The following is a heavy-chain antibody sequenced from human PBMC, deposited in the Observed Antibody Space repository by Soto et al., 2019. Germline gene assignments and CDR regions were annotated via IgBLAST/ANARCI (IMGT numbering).Heavy chain of an antibody. J-gene: IGHJ3*02. CDR2: IDWDDDK. CDR3: AHIEVSGSAFDI. V-gene: IGHV2-70*04. CDR1: GFSFTTSEMR. Sequence: SGPTLVNPTQTLTLTCTFSGFSFTTSEMRVGWIRQPPGKALEWLARIDWDDDKFYSTSLKTRLTISKDTSKNQVVLTMTNMDPVDTATYYCAHIEVSGSAFDIWGQGTMVAVSS. D-gene: IGHD2-15*01.